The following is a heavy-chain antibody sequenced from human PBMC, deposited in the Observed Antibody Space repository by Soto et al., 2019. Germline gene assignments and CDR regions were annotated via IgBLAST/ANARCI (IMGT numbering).Heavy chain of an antibody. CDR3: ARVLMATEGFDY. Sequence: KPSETLSLTCTVSSGSISSGDYYWSWIRQPPGKGLEWIGYIYYSGSTYYNPSLKSRVTISVDTSKNQFSLKLSSVTAADTAVYYCARVLMATEGFDYWGQGTLVTVSS. V-gene: IGHV4-30-4*01. J-gene: IGHJ4*02. CDR2: IYYSGST. D-gene: IGHD5-12*01. CDR1: SGSISSGDYY.